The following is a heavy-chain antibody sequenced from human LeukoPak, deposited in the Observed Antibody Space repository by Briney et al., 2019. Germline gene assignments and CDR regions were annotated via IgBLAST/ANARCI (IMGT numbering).Heavy chain of an antibody. CDR3: AREMTIFVNAFDM. V-gene: IGHV3-33*01. CDR2: IWYDGSNT. Sequence: PGGSLRLSCAASGFTFSTFGMHWVRQAPDKGLEWVAVIWYDGSNTYCADSVKGRFTISRDNSNDTLFLQMNSLRAEDTAVYYCAREMTIFVNAFDMWGQGTVVTVSS. J-gene: IGHJ3*02. D-gene: IGHD3-3*01. CDR1: GFTFSTFG.